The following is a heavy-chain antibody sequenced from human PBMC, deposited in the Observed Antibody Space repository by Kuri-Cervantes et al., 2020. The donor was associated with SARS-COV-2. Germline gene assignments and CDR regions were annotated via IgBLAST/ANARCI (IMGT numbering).Heavy chain of an antibody. Sequence: GESLKISCKASGFTFSVAWLTWVRQSPGKGLEWVSGINWNGGSTGYADSVKGRFTISRDNAKNSLYLQMNSLRAEDTAVYYCARGPRSGYDYEDAFDIWGQGAMVTVSS. D-gene: IGHD5-12*01. V-gene: IGHV3-20*04. CDR1: GFTFSVAW. CDR2: INWNGGST. CDR3: ARGPRSGYDYEDAFDI. J-gene: IGHJ3*02.